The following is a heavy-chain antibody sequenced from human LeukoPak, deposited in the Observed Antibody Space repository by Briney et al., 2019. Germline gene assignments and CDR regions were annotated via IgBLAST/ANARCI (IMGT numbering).Heavy chain of an antibody. CDR3: ARAGAGRTYYFDY. CDR1: GGSISSYY. Sequence: SETLSLTCTVSGGSISSYYWSWIRQPPGKGLEWIGYIYYSGSTDYNPSLKSRVTISVDTSKNQFSLKLSSVTAADTAVYYCARAGAGRTYYFDYWGQGTLVTVSS. CDR2: IYYSGST. V-gene: IGHV4-59*01. J-gene: IGHJ4*02.